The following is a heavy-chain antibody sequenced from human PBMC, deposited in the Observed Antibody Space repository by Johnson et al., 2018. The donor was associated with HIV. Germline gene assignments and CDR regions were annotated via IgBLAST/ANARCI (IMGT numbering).Heavy chain of an antibody. J-gene: IGHJ3*01. D-gene: IGHD4-17*01. CDR3: AREGTYEPLHRIYDYGDYPTFDF. CDR2: INQNGSEK. V-gene: IGHV3-7*01. CDR1: GFTFSSYA. Sequence: VQLVESGGGVVQPGRSLRLSCAASGFTFSSYAMHWVRQSPGKGLEWVASINQNGSEKSYVDSMKGRLTISRDNPKNSLFLQVDSLRADDTAVYFCAREGTYEPLHRIYDYGDYPTFDFWGQGTMVTVSS.